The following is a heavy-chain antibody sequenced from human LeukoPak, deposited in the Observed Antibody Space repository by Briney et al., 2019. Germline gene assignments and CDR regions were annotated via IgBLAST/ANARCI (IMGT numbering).Heavy chain of an antibody. J-gene: IGHJ3*02. CDR3: ARVMTTVVTAHAFDI. CDR1: GYTFTRDA. V-gene: IGHV1-18*01. Sequence: ASVNVSFKTSGYTFTRDAISWMRQAPGQGLEWMGRISTYNGNTNYAPNLQGRVTMTTDTSTTTAYMELRSLRSDDTAVYYCARVMTTVVTAHAFDIWGQGTMVTVSS. D-gene: IGHD4-23*01. CDR2: ISTYNGNT.